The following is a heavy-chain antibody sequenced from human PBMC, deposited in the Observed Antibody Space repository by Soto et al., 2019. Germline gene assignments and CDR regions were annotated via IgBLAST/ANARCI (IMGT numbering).Heavy chain of an antibody. CDR1: GFIVSTKY. Sequence: EVQLVESGGGLVQPGGSLRLSCAASGFIVSTKYMSWVRQAPGKGLEWVSVIYSGGSTFYADSVRGRFTISRDNSKNTVNLQMNSLTDEDTAVYYCARDPWAADYWGQGTLVTVSS. J-gene: IGHJ4*02. D-gene: IGHD3-16*01. V-gene: IGHV3-66*01. CDR3: ARDPWAADY. CDR2: IYSGGST.